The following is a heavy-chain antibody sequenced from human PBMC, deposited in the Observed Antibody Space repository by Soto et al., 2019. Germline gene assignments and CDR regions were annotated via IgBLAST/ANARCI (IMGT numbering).Heavy chain of an antibody. Sequence: SETLSLTCTVSGGSISSSYWSWIRQPPGKGLEWIVSIYYSGSTYYNPSLKSRVTISVDTTKNQFSLKLSSVTAADTAVYYCARHTPAISISDHWGQGTLVTVSS. J-gene: IGHJ4*02. CDR1: GGSISSSY. CDR3: ARHTPAISISDH. V-gene: IGHV4-39*01. CDR2: IYYSGST. D-gene: IGHD2-15*01.